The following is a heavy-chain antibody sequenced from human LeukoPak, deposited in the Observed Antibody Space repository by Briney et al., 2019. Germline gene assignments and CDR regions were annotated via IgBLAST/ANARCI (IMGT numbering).Heavy chain of an antibody. J-gene: IGHJ4*02. CDR2: IEEDGSEK. V-gene: IGHV3-7*01. CDR3: AKDGGGWLTSGWYYFDY. D-gene: IGHD6-19*01. Sequence: GGSLRLSCATSGFTFSSYWMSWVRQAPGKGLEWVANIEEDGSEKYYVDSVKGRFTISRDNANNSLYLQMNSLRAEDTAVYYCAKDGGGWLTSGWYYFDYWGQGTPVTVSS. CDR1: GFTFSSYW.